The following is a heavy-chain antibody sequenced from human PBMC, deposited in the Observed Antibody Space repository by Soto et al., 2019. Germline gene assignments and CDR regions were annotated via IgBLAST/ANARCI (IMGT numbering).Heavy chain of an antibody. CDR1: GFTFGDYA. D-gene: IGHD1-1*01. CDR2: IRSKAYGGTT. CDR3: GVRYDAFDI. Sequence: GGSLRLSCTASGFTFGDYAMSWFRQAPGKGLEWVGFIRSKAYGGTTEYAASMKGRFTISRDDSKSIAYLQMNSLKTEDTAVYYCGVRYDAFDIWGQGTMVTVSS. V-gene: IGHV3-49*03. J-gene: IGHJ3*02.